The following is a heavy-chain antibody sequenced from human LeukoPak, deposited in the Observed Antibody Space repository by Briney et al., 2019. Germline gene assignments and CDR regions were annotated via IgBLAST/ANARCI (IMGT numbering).Heavy chain of an antibody. D-gene: IGHD6-13*01. Sequence: ASVKVSCKASGYTFTSYYMHWVRQAPGQGLEWMGLINPSGSSTSYAQKFQGRLSLTRDMSTSTAYMELSSLRSEDTAVYYCARASSLGIAAASSWDYWGQGTLVTVSS. CDR3: ARASSLGIAAASSWDY. V-gene: IGHV1-46*01. CDR1: GYTFTSYY. J-gene: IGHJ4*02. CDR2: INPSGSST.